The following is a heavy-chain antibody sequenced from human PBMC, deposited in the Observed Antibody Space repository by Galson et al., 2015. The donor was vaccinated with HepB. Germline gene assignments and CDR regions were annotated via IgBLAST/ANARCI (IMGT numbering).Heavy chain of an antibody. J-gene: IGHJ4*02. D-gene: IGHD3-10*01. CDR3: ARALAYYYGSGSYSHFDY. CDR1: GFTVSSNY. V-gene: IGHV3-66*01. CDR2: IYSGGST. Sequence: SLRLSCAASGFTVSSNYMSWVRQAPGKGLEWVSVIYSGGSTYYADSVKGRFTISRDNSKNTLYLQMNSLRAEDTAVYYCARALAYYYGSGSYSHFDYWGQGTLVTVSS.